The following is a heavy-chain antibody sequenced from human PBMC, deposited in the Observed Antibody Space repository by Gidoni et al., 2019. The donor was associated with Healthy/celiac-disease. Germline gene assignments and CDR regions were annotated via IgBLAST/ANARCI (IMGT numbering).Heavy chain of an antibody. CDR3: ARDSKGSWHRGGYYYYGMDV. V-gene: IGHV4-34*01. CDR2: INHSGST. CDR1: GGSFSGYY. J-gene: IGHJ6*02. D-gene: IGHD6-13*01. Sequence: QVQLQQWGAGLLKPSETLSLTCAVYGGSFSGYYWRWIRQPPGKGMDWIGEINHSGSTSSNPSLKSRVTISVDTSKNQFSLKLSSVTAADTAVYYCARDSKGSWHRGGYYYYGMDVWGQGTTVTVSS.